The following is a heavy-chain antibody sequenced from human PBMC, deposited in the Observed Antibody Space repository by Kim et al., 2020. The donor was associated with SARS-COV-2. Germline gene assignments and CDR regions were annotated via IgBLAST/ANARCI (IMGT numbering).Heavy chain of an antibody. J-gene: IGHJ3*02. CDR2: IYYSGST. CDR3: ARGWTEHAFDI. Sequence: SETLSLTCTVSGGSISSYYWSWIRQPPGKGLEWIGYIYYSGSTNYNPSLKSRVTISVDTSKNQFSLKLSSVTAADTAVYYCARGWTEHAFDIWGQGTMVTVSS. V-gene: IGHV4-59*01. CDR1: GGSISSYY. D-gene: IGHD3-3*01.